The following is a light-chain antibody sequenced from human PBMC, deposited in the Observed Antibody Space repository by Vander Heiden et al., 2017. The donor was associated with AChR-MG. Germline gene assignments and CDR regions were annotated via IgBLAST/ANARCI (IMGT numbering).Light chain of an antibody. CDR1: SSNIGAGYD. J-gene: IGLJ1*01. Sequence: QSVLTQPLSVSGAPGQRVTISCTGSSSNIGAGYDVHWYQQLPGTAPNLLIYGNSNRPSGVPDRFSGSKSGTSASLAITGLQAEDEADYYCQSYDSSLSGTYVFGTGTKVTVL. CDR2: GNS. V-gene: IGLV1-40*01. CDR3: QSYDSSLSGTYV.